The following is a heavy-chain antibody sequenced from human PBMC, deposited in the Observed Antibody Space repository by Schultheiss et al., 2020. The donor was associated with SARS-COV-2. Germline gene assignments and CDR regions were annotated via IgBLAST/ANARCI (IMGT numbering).Heavy chain of an antibody. Sequence: GGSLRLSCAASGFTFSSYAMSWVRQAPGKGLEWVSAISGSGGSTYYADSVKGRFTISRDNSKNTLYLQMNSLRAEDTAVYYCAKWYQIIVVVTAIPGEKDDFDYWGQGTLVTVSS. CDR3: AKWYQIIVVVTAIPGEKDDFDY. D-gene: IGHD2-21*02. CDR2: ISGSGGST. J-gene: IGHJ4*02. V-gene: IGHV3-23*01. CDR1: GFTFSSYA.